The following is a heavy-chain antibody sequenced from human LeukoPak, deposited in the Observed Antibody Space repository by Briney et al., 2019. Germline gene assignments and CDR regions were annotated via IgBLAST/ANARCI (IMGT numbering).Heavy chain of an antibody. CDR1: GFTFSSYD. V-gene: IGHV3-23*01. Sequence: GGSLRLSCAASGFTFSSYDMSWVRQAPGKGLEWVSSITISGGSTFYADSVMGRFTISRDDSNNTLYLQMNNLRVEDTAVYYCAKHRSAIAASGSNYWGQGTLVSVSS. CDR3: AKHRSAIAASGSNY. CDR2: ITISGGST. J-gene: IGHJ4*02. D-gene: IGHD6-13*01.